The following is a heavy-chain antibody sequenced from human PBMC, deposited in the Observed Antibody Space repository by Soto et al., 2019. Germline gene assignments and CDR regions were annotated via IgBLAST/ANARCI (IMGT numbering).Heavy chain of an antibody. CDR1: GFTFSDYY. CDR3: ARLKWLSGRGGGTFDI. CDR2: ISSSSSYT. J-gene: IGHJ3*02. D-gene: IGHD5-18*01. V-gene: IGHV3-11*06. Sequence: QVQLVESGGGLVKPGGSLRLSCAASGFTFSDYYMSWIRQAPGKGLEWVSYISSSSSYTNYADSVKGRFTISRDNAKNSLYLQMNGLRAEDTAVYYCARLKWLSGRGGGTFDIWGQGTMVTFSS.